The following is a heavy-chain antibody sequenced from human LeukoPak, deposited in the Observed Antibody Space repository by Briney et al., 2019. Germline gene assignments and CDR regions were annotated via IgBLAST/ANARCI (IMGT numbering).Heavy chain of an antibody. J-gene: IGHJ4*02. D-gene: IGHD4-17*01. CDR1: GGSISSGDYY. CDR3: ATRTPNYGDSSSVFDY. V-gene: IGHV4-31*03. Sequence: PSETLSLTCTVSGGSISSGDYYWSWIRQHPGKGLEWIGYIYYSGSTYYNPSLKSRVTISVDTSKNQFSVKLSSVTAADTAVYYCATRTPNYGDSSSVFDYWGQGTLVTVSS. CDR2: IYYSGST.